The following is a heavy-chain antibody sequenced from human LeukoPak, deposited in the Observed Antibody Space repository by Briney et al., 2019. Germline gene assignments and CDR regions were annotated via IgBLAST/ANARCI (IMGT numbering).Heavy chain of an antibody. Sequence: ASVKVSCKASGYTFTSYDINWVRQATGQGLEWMGWINPNSGNTGYAQKFQGRVTMTRNTYISTAYMELSSLRSEDTAVYYCARGRYSGWYYDYWGQGTLVTVSS. D-gene: IGHD6-19*01. CDR2: INPNSGNT. J-gene: IGHJ4*02. V-gene: IGHV1-8*01. CDR3: ARGRYSGWYYDY. CDR1: GYTFTSYD.